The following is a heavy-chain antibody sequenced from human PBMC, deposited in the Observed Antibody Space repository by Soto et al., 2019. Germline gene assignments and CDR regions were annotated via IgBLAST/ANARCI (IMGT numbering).Heavy chain of an antibody. Sequence: ASVKVSCKASGDTFSSYSITWVRQALGQGLEWMGGIIPVFGSVNYAQKFQGRVTITADESTRTAYMELNSLRSQDTAVYFCARDDGWNYRYYDMEVWGPGTTVTVSS. CDR3: ARDDGWNYRYYDMEV. CDR2: IIPVFGSV. CDR1: GDTFSSYS. V-gene: IGHV1-69*13. J-gene: IGHJ6*02. D-gene: IGHD1-7*01.